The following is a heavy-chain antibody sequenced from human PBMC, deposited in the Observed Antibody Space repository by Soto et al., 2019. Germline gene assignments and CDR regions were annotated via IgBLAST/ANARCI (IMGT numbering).Heavy chain of an antibody. CDR2: ISYDGSNE. CDR3: AKAQYGISGWYFDL. J-gene: IGHJ2*01. CDR1: GFSISTYG. D-gene: IGHD2-2*01. V-gene: IGHV3-30*18. Sequence: QVQLVESGGGVVQPGGSLRLSCAASGFSISTYGMHWVRQAPGKGLEWVAVISYDGSNEYYADSVKGRFTISRENSKNTLYLQMNSLRVEDTVVYYCAKAQYGISGWYFDLWGRGALVTVSS.